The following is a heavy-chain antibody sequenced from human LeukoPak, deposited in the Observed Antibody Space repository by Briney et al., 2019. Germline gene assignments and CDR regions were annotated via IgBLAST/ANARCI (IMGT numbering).Heavy chain of an antibody. V-gene: IGHV1-69*01. Sequence: SVKVSCKASGGTFSSYAISWVRQAPGQGLEWMGGIIPIFGTANYAQKFQGRVTITADESTSTAYMELSSLRSEDTVVYYCARDDSSGYPTDYWGQGTLVTVSS. J-gene: IGHJ4*02. CDR2: IIPIFGTA. CDR3: ARDDSSGYPTDY. CDR1: GGTFSSYA. D-gene: IGHD3-22*01.